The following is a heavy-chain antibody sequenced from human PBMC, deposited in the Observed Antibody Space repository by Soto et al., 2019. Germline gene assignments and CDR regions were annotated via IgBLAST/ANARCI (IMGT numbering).Heavy chain of an antibody. V-gene: IGHV3-23*01. CDR1: GFTLSSYA. CDR3: AKGWSSEWYGPLDS. CDR2: IVASGTSI. J-gene: IGHJ4*02. Sequence: EVQLLESGGGLVQPGGSLRLSCAASGFTLSSYAMSWVRQTPGKGLEWVSTIVASGTSIYYADSVKGRFTISKDNSKNTLSLQMNSLRAEDTALYYCAKGWSSEWYGPLDSWGLGILVTVSS. D-gene: IGHD6-19*01.